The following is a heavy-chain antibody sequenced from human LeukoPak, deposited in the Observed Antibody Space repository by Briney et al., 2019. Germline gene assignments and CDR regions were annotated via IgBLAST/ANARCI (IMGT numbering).Heavy chain of an antibody. CDR3: ARETSQKGAHYMDV. CDR1: GGSISSYY. V-gene: IGHV4-59*01. J-gene: IGHJ6*03. D-gene: IGHD3-16*01. Sequence: SETLSLTCTVSGGSISSYYWSRIRQPPGKGLEWIGYIYYSGSTSYKPSLKSRVTISVDTSKNQFSLKLRSVTAADTAVYYCARETSQKGAHYMDVWGKGTTVTISS. CDR2: IYYSGST.